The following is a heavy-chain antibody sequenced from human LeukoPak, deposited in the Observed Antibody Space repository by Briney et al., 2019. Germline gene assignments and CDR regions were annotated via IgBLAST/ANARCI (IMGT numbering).Heavy chain of an antibody. CDR1: GYTFTSYA. V-gene: IGHV1-3*03. Sequence: ASVKVSCKASGYTFTSYAMHWVRQAPGQRLEWMGWINAGNGNTKYSQEFQGRVTITRDTSPSTAYMELSSLRSEDMAVYYCARSLPSVYFGGYYYMDVWGKGTTVTVSS. J-gene: IGHJ6*03. CDR3: ARSLPSVYFGGYYYMDV. D-gene: IGHD3-16*01. CDR2: INAGNGNT.